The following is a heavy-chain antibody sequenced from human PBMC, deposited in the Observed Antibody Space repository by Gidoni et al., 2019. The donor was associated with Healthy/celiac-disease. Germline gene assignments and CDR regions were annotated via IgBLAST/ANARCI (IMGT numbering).Heavy chain of an antibody. V-gene: IGHV3-23*01. CDR1: EFTFSSYA. CDR2: ISGSGAST. J-gene: IGHJ4*02. D-gene: IGHD2-15*01. Sequence: EVQLLESGGGLVQPGGSLRLSCEASEFTFSSYAMSWVRQAPGKGLDWVSSISGSGASTYYADSVKGRFTISRDNSKNTLYLQMNSLRAEDTALYYCASCSGGSCYSSFDYWGQGTLVTVSS. CDR3: ASCSGGSCYSSFDY.